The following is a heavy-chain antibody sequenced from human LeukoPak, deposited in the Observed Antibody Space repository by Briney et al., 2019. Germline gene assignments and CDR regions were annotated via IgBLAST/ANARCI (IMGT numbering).Heavy chain of an antibody. CDR2: FDPVDGET. J-gene: IGHJ6*03. CDR1: GYTLTELS. D-gene: IGHD3-10*01. Sequence: ASVKVSCKVSGYTLTELSMHWVRQAPGKGLEWMGGFDPVDGETIYAQKFQGRVTMTEDTSTDTAYMELSSLRSEDTAVYYCATQSSYGSGYYMDVWGKGTTVTVSS. V-gene: IGHV1-24*01. CDR3: ATQSSYGSGYYMDV.